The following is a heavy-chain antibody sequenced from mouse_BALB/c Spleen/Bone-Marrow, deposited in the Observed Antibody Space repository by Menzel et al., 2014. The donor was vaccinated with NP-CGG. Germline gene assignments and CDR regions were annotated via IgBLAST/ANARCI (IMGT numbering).Heavy chain of an antibody. CDR3: ARKALYYAMDY. CDR1: GYSITSDYA. CDR2: ISYSGST. V-gene: IGHV3-2*02. Sequence: EVKLMESGPGLVKPSQSLSLTCTVTGYSITSDYAWNWIRQFPGNKLEWMGYISYSGSTSYNPSLKSRISITRDTSKNQFFLQLNSVTTEDTATYYCARKALYYAMDYRGQGTSVTVSS. J-gene: IGHJ4*01.